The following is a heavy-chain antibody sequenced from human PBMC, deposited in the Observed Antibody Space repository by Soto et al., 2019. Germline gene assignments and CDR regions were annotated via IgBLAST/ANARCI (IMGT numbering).Heavy chain of an antibody. V-gene: IGHV3-30-3*01. D-gene: IGHD6-13*01. CDR3: ARPRGGIAAAGDYYYGMDV. CDR2: ISYDGSNK. Sequence: QVQLVESGGGVVQPGRSLRLSCAASGFTFSSYAMHWVRQAPGKGLEWVAVISYDGSNKYYADSVKGRFTISRDNSKSTLYLQMNSLRAEDTAVYYCARPRGGIAAAGDYYYGMDVWGQGTTVTVSS. J-gene: IGHJ6*02. CDR1: GFTFSSYA.